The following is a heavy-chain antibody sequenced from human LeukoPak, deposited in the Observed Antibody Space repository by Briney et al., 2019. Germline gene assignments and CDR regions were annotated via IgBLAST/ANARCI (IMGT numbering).Heavy chain of an antibody. J-gene: IGHJ4*02. D-gene: IGHD3-10*01. CDR2: IYYSGST. Sequence: PSETLSLTCTVSGGSISSSSYYWGWIRQPPGKGLEWIGSIYYSGSTYYNPSLKSRVTISVDTSKNQFSLKLSSVTAADTAVYYCARRGYYYGLGTSYWGQGTLVTVSS. V-gene: IGHV4-39*01. CDR1: GGSISSSSYY. CDR3: ARRGYYYGLGTSY.